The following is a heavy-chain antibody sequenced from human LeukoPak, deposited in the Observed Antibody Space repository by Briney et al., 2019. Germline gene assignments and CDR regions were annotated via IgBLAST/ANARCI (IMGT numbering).Heavy chain of an antibody. CDR3: ARAHCSGGSCYYYYYGMDV. D-gene: IGHD2-15*01. J-gene: IGHJ6*02. CDR1: GGTFSSYA. CDR2: IIPIFGIA. Sequence: SVKVSCKASGGTFSSYATSWVRQAPGQGLEWMGRIIPIFGIANYAQKFQGRVTITADKSTSTAYMELSSLRSEDTAVYYCARAHCSGGSCYYYYYGMDVWGQGTTVTVSS. V-gene: IGHV1-69*04.